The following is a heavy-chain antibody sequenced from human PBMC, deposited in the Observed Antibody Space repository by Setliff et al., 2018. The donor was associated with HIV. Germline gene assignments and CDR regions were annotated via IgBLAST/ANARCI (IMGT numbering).Heavy chain of an antibody. CDR1: GYTFTGYY. CDR3: ARGRYSSGLTDY. D-gene: IGHD6-19*01. J-gene: IGHJ4*02. Sequence: ASVKVSCKASGYTFTGYYMHWVRQAPGQGLEWMGRINPYSGDTNYAQKFQGRVTMTRDTSITTAYMELSRLRSDDTAVYYCARGRYSSGLTDYWGQGTLVTVSS. CDR2: INPYSGDT. V-gene: IGHV1-2*06.